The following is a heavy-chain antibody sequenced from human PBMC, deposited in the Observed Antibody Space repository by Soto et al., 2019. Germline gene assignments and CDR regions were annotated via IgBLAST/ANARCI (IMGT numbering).Heavy chain of an antibody. Sequence: SETLSLTCTASGDTISSSDFYWGWIRQPPGRGLEWIGNIFYSGSTYYNPSLKSRVTISVDTSRNQFSLKLSSVTAADSAVYYCARRTDYGDYSDAFDVWGHGSMVTVSS. D-gene: IGHD4-17*01. CDR1: GDTISSSDFY. J-gene: IGHJ3*01. CDR2: IFYSGST. CDR3: ARRTDYGDYSDAFDV. V-gene: IGHV4-39*01.